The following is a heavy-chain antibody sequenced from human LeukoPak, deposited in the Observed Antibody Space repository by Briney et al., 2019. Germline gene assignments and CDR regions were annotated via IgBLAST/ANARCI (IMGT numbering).Heavy chain of an antibody. J-gene: IGHJ4*02. D-gene: IGHD6-19*01. CDR3: ANGYSSGGGFDY. V-gene: IGHV3-15*01. CDR1: GFIFSDAY. CDR2: IKTKTDGGTT. Sequence: GGSLRLSCAASGFIFSDAYMTWVRQAPGKGLEWVGRIKTKTDGGTTDYAAPVKGRFSISRDDSKNTLFLQMESLKTEDTAVYYCANGYSSGGGFDYWGQGTLVTVSS.